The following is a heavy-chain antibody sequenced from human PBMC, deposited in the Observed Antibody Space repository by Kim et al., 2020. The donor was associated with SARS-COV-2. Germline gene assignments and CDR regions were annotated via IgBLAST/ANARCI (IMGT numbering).Heavy chain of an antibody. CDR3: ARSNAFDI. CDR2: RGST. Sequence: RGSTNSNPSLKGRVTISVDTSKNQFSLKLSSVTAADTAVYYCARSNAFDIWGQGTMVTVSS. J-gene: IGHJ3*02. V-gene: IGHV4-4*09.